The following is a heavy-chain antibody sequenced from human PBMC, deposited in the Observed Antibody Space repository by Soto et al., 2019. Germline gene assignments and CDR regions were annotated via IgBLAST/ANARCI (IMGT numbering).Heavy chain of an antibody. J-gene: IGHJ4*02. D-gene: IGHD4-17*01. CDR1: GGSISSSSYY. V-gene: IGHV4-39*07. Sequence: PSETLSLTCTVSGGSISSSSYYWGWIRQPPGKGLEWIGSIYYSGSTNYNPSLKSRVTISVDTSKNQFSLKLSSVTAADTAVYYCARDIDYGDYGWYFDYWGQGTLVTVSS. CDR3: ARDIDYGDYGWYFDY. CDR2: IYYSGST.